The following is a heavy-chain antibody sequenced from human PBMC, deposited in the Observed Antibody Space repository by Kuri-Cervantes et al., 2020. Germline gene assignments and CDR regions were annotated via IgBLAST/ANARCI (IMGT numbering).Heavy chain of an antibody. V-gene: IGHV3-21*06. J-gene: IGHJ5*02. CDR1: GFTVSSHS. D-gene: IGHD2-21*02. CDR3: AKTYCGGDCFLDP. CDR2: ISSSSSYM. Sequence: GESLKISCAASGFTVSSHSMIWVRQAPGKGLEWVSCISSSSSYMYYADSVKGRFTISRDNAKNSLYLQMNSLRAEDTAVYYCAKTYCGGDCFLDPWGQGTLVTVSS.